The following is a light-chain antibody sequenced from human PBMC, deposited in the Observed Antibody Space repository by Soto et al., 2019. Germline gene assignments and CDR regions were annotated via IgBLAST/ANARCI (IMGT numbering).Light chain of an antibody. V-gene: IGKV1-5*03. Sequence: DIQMTQSHSILSASVGDRVAITCRASQSISAWVAWYQQKAGKAPKLLIYQASLLESGVPSRFSGSGSGTEFTLTISSLQPDDLATYYCQQYNSSPWTFGQGTKVQI. J-gene: IGKJ1*01. CDR1: QSISAW. CDR2: QAS. CDR3: QQYNSSPWT.